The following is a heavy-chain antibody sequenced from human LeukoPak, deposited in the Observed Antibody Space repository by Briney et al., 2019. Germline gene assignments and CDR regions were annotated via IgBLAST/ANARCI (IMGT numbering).Heavy chain of an antibody. CDR3: AKSGLNRFDY. CDR1: GFTVSSNS. D-gene: IGHD2-15*01. CDR2: IYSGGST. J-gene: IGHJ4*02. Sequence: PGGSLRLSCTVSGFTVSSNSMSWVRQAPGKGLEWVSFIYSGGSTQYSDSVKGRFTISRDNSKNTLYLQMNSLRAEDTAIYYCAKSGLNRFDYWGQGTLVTVSS. V-gene: IGHV3-53*01.